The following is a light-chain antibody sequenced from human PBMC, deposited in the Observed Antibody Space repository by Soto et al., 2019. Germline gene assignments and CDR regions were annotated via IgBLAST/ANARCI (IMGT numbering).Light chain of an antibody. V-gene: IGLV1-44*01. CDR3: AAWDDSLNNYV. CDR1: KSNIGSNS. J-gene: IGLJ1*01. Sequence: QSVLTQPPSASGTPGQRVTISCSGSKSNIGSNSVNWYRQLPGTAPKLLIYTNDRRPSGVPDRLSGSKSGTSASLAISGLQSEDEADYYCAAWDDSLNNYVFGTGTKVTVL. CDR2: TND.